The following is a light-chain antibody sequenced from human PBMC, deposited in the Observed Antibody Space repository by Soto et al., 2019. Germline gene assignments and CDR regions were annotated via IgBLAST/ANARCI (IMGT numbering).Light chain of an antibody. J-gene: IGKJ5*01. Sequence: EIVLKQCPGTLSLSPGVRATLSCRAGQPLNNNVAWYQHKPGQAPRLLIYGASTRATGISARFSGSGSGTEFTLTISSLQSEDFAVYYCQQYEKWPPSITFGQGTRLEIK. CDR3: QQYEKWPPSIT. V-gene: IGKV3-15*01. CDR2: GAS. CDR1: QPLNNN.